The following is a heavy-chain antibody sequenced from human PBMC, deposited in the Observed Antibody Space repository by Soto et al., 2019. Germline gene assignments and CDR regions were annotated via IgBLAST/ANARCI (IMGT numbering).Heavy chain of an antibody. CDR3: ASDPSYGYSSSWILYYGMDV. V-gene: IGHV3-30-3*01. J-gene: IGHJ6*04. CDR2: ISYDGSNK. CDR1: GFTFSSYA. D-gene: IGHD6-13*01. Sequence: GGSLRLSCAASGFTFSSYAMHWVRQAPGKGLEWVAVISYDGSNKYYADSVKGRFTISRDNSKNTLYLQMNSLGAEDTAVYYCASDPSYGYSSSWILYYGMDVWGKGTTVTVSS.